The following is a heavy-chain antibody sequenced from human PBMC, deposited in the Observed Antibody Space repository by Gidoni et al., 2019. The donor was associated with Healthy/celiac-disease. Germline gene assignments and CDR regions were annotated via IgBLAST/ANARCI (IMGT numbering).Heavy chain of an antibody. D-gene: IGHD6-19*01. J-gene: IGHJ6*02. CDR3: AKRYSSGRRGMDV. CDR1: GFPFSSDA. V-gene: IGHV3-23*01. Sequence: EVQLLESGGGLVQPGGSRSLSCAASGFPFSSDAMSWVRQAPGKGLEWVSAISGSGGSTYYADSVKGRFTISRDNSKNTLYLQMNSLRAEDTAVYYCAKRYSSGRRGMDVWGQGTTVTVSS. CDR2: ISGSGGST.